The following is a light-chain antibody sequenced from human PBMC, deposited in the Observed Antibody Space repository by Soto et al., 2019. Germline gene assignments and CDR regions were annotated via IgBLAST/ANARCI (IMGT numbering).Light chain of an antibody. CDR3: QQYNSYPWT. Sequence: DIQMTQSPPTLSASIGDSVTITCRASQTISSWLAWYQQKPGKAPKLLIYKASSLESGVPSRFSGSGSGTEFTLTISSLQPDDFATYYCQQYNSYPWTFGQGTKVDIK. CDR1: QTISSW. V-gene: IGKV1-5*03. CDR2: KAS. J-gene: IGKJ1*01.